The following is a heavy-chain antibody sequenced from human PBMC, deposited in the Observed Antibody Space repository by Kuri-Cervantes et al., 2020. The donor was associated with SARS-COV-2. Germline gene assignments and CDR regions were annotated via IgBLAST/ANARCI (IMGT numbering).Heavy chain of an antibody. Sequence: SVKVSCKASGGTFSSYAISWVRQAPGQGLEWMGRIIPIFGAANYAQKFQGRVTITADESTSTAYMELSRLRYKDTAVYSCAKTEQMGGAFDIWGQGTMVTVSS. D-gene: IGHD6-13*01. CDR2: IIPIFGAA. V-gene: IGHV1-69*13. CDR3: AKTEQMGGAFDI. J-gene: IGHJ3*02. CDR1: GGTFSSYA.